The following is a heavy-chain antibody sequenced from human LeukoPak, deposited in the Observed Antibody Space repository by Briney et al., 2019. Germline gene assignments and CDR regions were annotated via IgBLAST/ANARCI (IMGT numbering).Heavy chain of an antibody. Sequence: GGSLRLSCAASGVIISSYAMSWVRQAPGKGLEWVSAINGRGDNTYYADFVKGRFTISGDNSKSTVYLQMNSLRTEDTAVYYCAKDRVSPGFNWFDPWGQGTLVTVSS. CDR3: AKDRVSPGFNWFDP. CDR1: GVIISSYA. J-gene: IGHJ5*02. V-gene: IGHV3-23*01. CDR2: INGRGDNT. D-gene: IGHD2/OR15-2a*01.